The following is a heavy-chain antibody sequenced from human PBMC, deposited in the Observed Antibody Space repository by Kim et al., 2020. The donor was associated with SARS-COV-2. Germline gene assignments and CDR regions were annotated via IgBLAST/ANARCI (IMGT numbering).Heavy chain of an antibody. CDR2: IYYSGST. CDR1: GGSISSSSYY. V-gene: IGHV4-39*01. Sequence: SETLSLTCTVSGGSISSSSYYWGWIRQPPGKGLEWIGSIYYSGSTYYNPSLKSRVTISVDTSKNQFSLKLSSVTAADTAVYYCARSGGSPFIGAFDIWGQGTIVTVSS. D-gene: IGHD1-26*01. J-gene: IGHJ3*02. CDR3: ARSGGSPFIGAFDI.